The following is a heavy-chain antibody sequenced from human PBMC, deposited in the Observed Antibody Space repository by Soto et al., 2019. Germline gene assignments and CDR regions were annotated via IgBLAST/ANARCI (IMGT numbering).Heavy chain of an antibody. CDR3: ARDLHNYCSSTGCYLGFGYYYGMDV. V-gene: IGHV3-74*01. Sequence: PGGSLRLSCAASGFTFSSYWMHWVRQAPGKGLVWVSRINSDGSSTSYADSVKGRFTISRDNAKNTLYLQMNSLRAEDTAVYYCARDLHNYCSSTGCYLGFGYYYGMDVWGQGTTVTVSS. D-gene: IGHD2-2*01. CDR1: GFTFSSYW. CDR2: INSDGSST. J-gene: IGHJ6*02.